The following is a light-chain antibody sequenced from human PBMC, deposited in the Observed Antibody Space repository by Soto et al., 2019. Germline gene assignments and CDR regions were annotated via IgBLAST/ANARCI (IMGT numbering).Light chain of an antibody. CDR1: SSDVGGYNY. CDR3: CSYAGSYPWV. J-gene: IGLJ3*02. Sequence: QSALTKPRSVSGSPGQSVTISCTGTSSDVGGYNYVSWYQQHPGKAPKLMIHDVTERPSGVPDRFSGSKSGNTASLTISGLQAEDEADYYCCSYAGSYPWVFGGGTKLTVL. V-gene: IGLV2-11*01. CDR2: DVT.